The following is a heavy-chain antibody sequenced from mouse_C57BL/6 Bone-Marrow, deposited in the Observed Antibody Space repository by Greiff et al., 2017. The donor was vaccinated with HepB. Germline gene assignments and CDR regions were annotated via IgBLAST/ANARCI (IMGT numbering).Heavy chain of an antibody. D-gene: IGHD2-1*01. V-gene: IGHV1-64*01. CDR3: ARRLYYGNYDYYAMDY. CDR1: GYTFTSYW. CDR2: IHPNSGST. Sequence: VQLQQPGAELVKPGASVKLSCKASGYTFTSYWMHWVKQRPGQGLEWIGMIHPNSGSTNYNEKFKSKATLTVDKSSSTAYMQLSSLTSEDSAVYYCARRLYYGNYDYYAMDYWGQGTSVTVSS. J-gene: IGHJ4*01.